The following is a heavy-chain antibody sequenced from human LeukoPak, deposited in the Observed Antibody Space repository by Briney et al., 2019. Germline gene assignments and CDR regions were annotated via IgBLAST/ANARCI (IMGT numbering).Heavy chain of an antibody. D-gene: IGHD2-15*01. Sequence: PGGSLRLSCAASGFTVSSNYMSWVRQAPGKGLEWVSVIYSGGSTYYADSVKGRFTISRDNSKNTLYLQMNSLRAEDTAVYYCARALIGYCSGGSCYGFDYWGQGTLVTVSS. CDR1: GFTVSSNY. CDR2: IYSGGST. J-gene: IGHJ4*02. CDR3: ARALIGYCSGGSCYGFDY. V-gene: IGHV3-66*01.